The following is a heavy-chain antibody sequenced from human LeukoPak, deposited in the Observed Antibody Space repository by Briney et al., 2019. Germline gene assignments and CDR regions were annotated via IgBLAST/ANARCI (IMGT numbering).Heavy chain of an antibody. D-gene: IGHD1-1*01. CDR3: ARSGNYDC. V-gene: IGHV3-48*02. Sequence: GGSLRLSCAASGFTFSSYSMSCVRQAPGKGLEWVAYISSTSNTIYYADSVKGRFTISRVNAKNSPYPQMNGLRDDDTVLYYCARSGNYDCWGQGTLVTVSS. J-gene: IGHJ4*02. CDR1: GFTFSSYS. CDR2: ISSTSNTI.